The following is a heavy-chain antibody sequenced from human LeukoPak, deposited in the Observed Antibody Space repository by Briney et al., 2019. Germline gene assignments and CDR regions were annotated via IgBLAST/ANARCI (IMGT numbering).Heavy chain of an antibody. V-gene: IGHV4-34*01. Sequence: PSETLSLTCGVYGGSFSGYYWSWIRQPPGKGLEWIGEINHSGSINYNPSLKSRVTISVDTSKNQFSLKLSSVTAADTAVYYCARGGWNKFDYWGQGTLVTVSS. D-gene: IGHD1-1*01. CDR1: GGSFSGYY. CDR3: ARGGWNKFDY. J-gene: IGHJ4*02. CDR2: INHSGSI.